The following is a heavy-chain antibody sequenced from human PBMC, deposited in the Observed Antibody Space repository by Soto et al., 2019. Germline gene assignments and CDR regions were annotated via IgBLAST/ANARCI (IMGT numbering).Heavy chain of an antibody. CDR3: ASFYSSGWYGDY. D-gene: IGHD6-19*01. V-gene: IGHV3-30-3*01. CDR1: GFTFSSYA. Sequence: GGSLRLSCAASGFTFSSYAMHWVRQAPGKGLEWVAVISYDGSNKYYADSVKGRFTISRDNSKNTLYLQMNSLRAEDTAVYYCASFYSSGWYGDYWGQGTLVTVSS. CDR2: ISYDGSNK. J-gene: IGHJ4*02.